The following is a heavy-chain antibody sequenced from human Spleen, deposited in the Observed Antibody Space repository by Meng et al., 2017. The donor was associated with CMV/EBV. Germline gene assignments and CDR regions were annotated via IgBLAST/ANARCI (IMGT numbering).Heavy chain of an antibody. CDR2: IYHSGST. D-gene: IGHD7-27*01. J-gene: IGHJ4*02. CDR3: ARDGVTGDPGDY. V-gene: IGHV4-4*02. Sequence: CTVSGGSLSSSNWWSWVRQPPGQGLEWIGEIYHSGSTNYNPSLKSRVTISVDKSKKQFSLKLSSVTAADTAVYYCARDGVTGDPGDYWGQGTLVTVSS. CDR1: GGSLSSSNW.